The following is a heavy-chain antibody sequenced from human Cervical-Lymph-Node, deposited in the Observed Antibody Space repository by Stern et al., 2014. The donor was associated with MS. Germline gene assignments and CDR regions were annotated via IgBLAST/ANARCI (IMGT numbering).Heavy chain of an antibody. CDR3: ARAPLDDYGDSYYFDY. J-gene: IGHJ4*02. CDR2: IWYDGSNK. CDR1: GFTFSSYG. V-gene: IGHV3-33*01. D-gene: IGHD4-17*01. Sequence: VQLEESGGGVVQPGRSLRLSCAASGFTFSSYGMHWVRQAPGKGLEWVAVIWYDGSNKYYADSVKGRFTISRDNSKNTLYLQMNSLRAEDTAVYYCARAPLDDYGDSYYFDYWGQGTLVTVSS.